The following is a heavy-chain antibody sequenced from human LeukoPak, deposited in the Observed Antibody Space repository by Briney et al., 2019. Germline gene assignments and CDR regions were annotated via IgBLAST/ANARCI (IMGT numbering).Heavy chain of an antibody. J-gene: IGHJ4*02. Sequence: SETLSLTCTVSGGSISSGGYYWSWIRQHPGKGLEWIGYIYYSGSTYYNPSLKSRVTISVDTSKNQFSLKLSSVTAADTAVYYCARVNPGPMFGFGGGFDYWGQGTLVTVSS. D-gene: IGHD3-16*01. V-gene: IGHV4-31*03. CDR3: ARVNPGPMFGFGGGFDY. CDR1: GGSISSGGYY. CDR2: IYYSGST.